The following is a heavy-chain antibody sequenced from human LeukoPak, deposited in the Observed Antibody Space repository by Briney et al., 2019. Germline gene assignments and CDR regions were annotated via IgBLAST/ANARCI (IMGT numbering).Heavy chain of an antibody. CDR2: ISGRGDIT. V-gene: IGHV3-23*01. CDR3: AKDGCSGGSCLKTDY. D-gene: IGHD2-15*01. J-gene: IGHJ4*02. CDR1: GFTFSSYA. Sequence: GRSLRLSCAASGFTFSSYAMNWVRQAPGKGLEWVSAISGRGDITHYADSVKGRFTISRDNSKNTLYLQMSSLRAEDAAVYYCAKDGCSGGSCLKTDYWGQGTLVTVSS.